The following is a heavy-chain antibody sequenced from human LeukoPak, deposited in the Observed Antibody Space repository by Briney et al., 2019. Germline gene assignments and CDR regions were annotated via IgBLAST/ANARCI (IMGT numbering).Heavy chain of an antibody. CDR1: GGSISSSSYY. CDR3: ASFITIFGTVDYMDV. V-gene: IGHV4-39*07. CDR2: IYYSGST. J-gene: IGHJ6*03. D-gene: IGHD3-3*01. Sequence: SETLSLTCTVSGGSISSSSYYWGWIRQPPGKGLEWIGSIYYSGSTYYNPSLKSRVTISVDTSKNQFSLKLSSVTAADTAVYYCASFITIFGTVDYMDVWGKGTTVTVSS.